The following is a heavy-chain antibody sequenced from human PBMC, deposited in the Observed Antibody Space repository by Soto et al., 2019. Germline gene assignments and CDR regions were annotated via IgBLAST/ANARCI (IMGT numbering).Heavy chain of an antibody. J-gene: IGHJ4*02. D-gene: IGHD2-21*02. V-gene: IGHV5-51*01. CDR1: GYSFTSYW. CDR3: ASGAYCGGDCYHY. Sequence: GEALKISCKGSGYSFTSYWIGWVRQMPGKGLEWRGIIYPGDSDTRYSPSFEGQVTISADKSISTAYLQWSSLKASYTAMYYCASGAYCGGDCYHYWGQGTLVTVSS. CDR2: IYPGDSDT.